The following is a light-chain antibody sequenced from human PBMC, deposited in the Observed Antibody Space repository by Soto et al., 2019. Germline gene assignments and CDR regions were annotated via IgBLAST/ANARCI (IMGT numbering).Light chain of an antibody. CDR2: GSF. J-gene: IGKJ5*01. CDR1: QSVDNN. V-gene: IGKV3-15*01. CDR3: QQYNDRPPIT. Sequence: EIVMTPSPVTLSASPGESATLSCRASQSVDNNVAWYQQKPGQAPRPLIVGSFARATGIPARFSGSGSGSEFTLTISGLQSEDFAVYYCQQYNDRPPITCGQGTRLEIK.